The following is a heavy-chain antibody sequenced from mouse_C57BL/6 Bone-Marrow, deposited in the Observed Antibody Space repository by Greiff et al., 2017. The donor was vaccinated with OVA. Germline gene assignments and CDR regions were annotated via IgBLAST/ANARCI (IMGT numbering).Heavy chain of an antibody. D-gene: IGHD2-3*01. CDR1: GYTFTSYW. CDR3: ARGDDGYYWYFDV. CDR2: IDPSDSET. Sequence: VQLQQPGAELVRPGSSVKLSCKASGYTFTSYWMHWVKQRPIQGLEWIGNIDPSDSETHYNQKFKDKATLTVDKSSSTAYMQLSSLTSEDSAVYYCARGDDGYYWYFDVWGTGTTVTVSS. V-gene: IGHV1-52*01. J-gene: IGHJ1*03.